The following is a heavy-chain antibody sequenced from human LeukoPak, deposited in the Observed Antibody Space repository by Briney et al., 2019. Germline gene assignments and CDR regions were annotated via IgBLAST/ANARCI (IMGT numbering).Heavy chain of an antibody. CDR2: IYHSGCN. V-gene: IGHV4-59*01. CDR1: GGSISSYY. CDR3: ARVSSGVYFDY. J-gene: IGHJ4*02. Sequence: PSVAVSLTCTVSGGSISSYYWSWIRQPPGKGLELIGYIYHSGCNNYNPSLKSRVTISVDKTKNQFSLKLSSVTAADTAVYYCARVSSGVYFDYWGPGTLVTVS. D-gene: IGHD2-15*01.